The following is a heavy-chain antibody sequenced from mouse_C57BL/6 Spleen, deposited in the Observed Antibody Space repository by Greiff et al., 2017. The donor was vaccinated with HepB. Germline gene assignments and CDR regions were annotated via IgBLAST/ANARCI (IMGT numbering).Heavy chain of an antibody. V-gene: IGHV5-6*01. Sequence: EVKLVESGGDLVKPGGSLKLSCAASGFTFSSYGMSWVRQTPDKRLEWVATISSGGSYTYYPDSVKGRFTISRDNAKNTLYLQMSSLKSEDTAMYYCARPAEDMDYWGQGTSVTVSS. CDR2: ISSGGSYT. CDR1: GFTFSSYG. J-gene: IGHJ4*01. CDR3: ARPAEDMDY.